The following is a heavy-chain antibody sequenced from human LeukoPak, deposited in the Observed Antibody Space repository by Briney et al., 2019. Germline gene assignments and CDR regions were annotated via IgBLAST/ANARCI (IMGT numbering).Heavy chain of an antibody. CDR1: GGSISSYY. CDR3: ARFTYYYDSSGQTGFDY. V-gene: IGHV4-4*07. D-gene: IGHD3-22*01. CDR2: IYTSGST. J-gene: IGHJ4*02. Sequence: SETLSLTCTVSGGSISSYYWSWIRQPAGKGLEWIGRIYTSGSTNYNPSLKSRVTMSVDTSKNQFSLKLSSVTAADTAVYYCARFTYYYDSSGQTGFDYWGQGTLVTVSS.